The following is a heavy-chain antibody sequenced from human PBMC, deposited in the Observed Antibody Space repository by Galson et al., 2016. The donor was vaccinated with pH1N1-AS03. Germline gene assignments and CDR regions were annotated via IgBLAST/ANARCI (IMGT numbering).Heavy chain of an antibody. CDR3: SKAYGYGDYGIDY. V-gene: IGHV4-34*01. J-gene: IGHJ4*02. Sequence: SETLSLTCAVYVGSFSGYYWSWIRQPPGQGLEWIGEINHSGNTNYNPSLKSRVTISVDTSKNQFSLKLTSVTAADTAFYYCSKAYGYGDYGIDYWGQGTLVTVSS. CDR1: VGSFSGYY. D-gene: IGHD4-17*01. CDR2: INHSGNT.